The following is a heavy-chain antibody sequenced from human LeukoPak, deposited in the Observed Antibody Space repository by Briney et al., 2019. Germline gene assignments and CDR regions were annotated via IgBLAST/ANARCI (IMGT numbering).Heavy chain of an antibody. CDR3: ARAASRGYSYGFDY. Sequence: GGCLRLSCAASGFTFSDYYMSWIRRAPGKGLEWVSYTSSSSSHTNYADSVKGRFTISRDNAKNSLFLQMNSLRAEDTAVYYCARAASRGYSYGFDYWGQGTLVTVSS. D-gene: IGHD5-18*01. V-gene: IGHV3-11*05. CDR2: TSSSSSHT. J-gene: IGHJ4*02. CDR1: GFTFSDYY.